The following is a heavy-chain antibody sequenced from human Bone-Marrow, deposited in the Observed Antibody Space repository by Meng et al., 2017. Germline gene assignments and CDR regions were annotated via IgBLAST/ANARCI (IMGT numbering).Heavy chain of an antibody. CDR2: INHSGST. Sequence: SETLSLTCAVYGGSFSGYYWSWIRQPPGKGLEWIGEINHSGSTNYNPSLKSRVTISVDTSKNQFSLKLSSVTAADTAVYYCASRDKSRGFDPWGQGTLVTVSS. J-gene: IGHJ5*02. CDR3: ASRDKSRGFDP. D-gene: IGHD5-24*01. V-gene: IGHV4-34*01. CDR1: GGSFSGYY.